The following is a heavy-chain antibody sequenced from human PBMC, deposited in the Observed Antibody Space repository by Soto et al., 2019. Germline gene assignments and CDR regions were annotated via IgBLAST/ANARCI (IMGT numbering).Heavy chain of an antibody. CDR1: GFTFSSYA. Sequence: EVQLLESGGGLVQPGGSLRLSCAASGFTFSSYAMSWVRQVPGKGLEWVSAISGSGGSTYYADSVKGRFTISRDNSKNTLYLQMNSLRAEDTAVYYCAKVKRWYSSKNIDYWGQGTLVTVSS. V-gene: IGHV3-23*01. CDR3: AKVKRWYSSKNIDY. J-gene: IGHJ4*02. D-gene: IGHD6-19*01. CDR2: ISGSGGST.